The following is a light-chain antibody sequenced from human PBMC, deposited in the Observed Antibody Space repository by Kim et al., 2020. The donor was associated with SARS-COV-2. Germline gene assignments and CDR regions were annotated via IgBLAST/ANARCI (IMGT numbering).Light chain of an antibody. Sequence: VSPGQTASMTCSGDKLGDKYACWYQQKPGQSPVLVIYQDSKRPSGIPERFSGSNSGNTATLTISGTQAMDEADYYCQAWDSSIVVFGGGTQLTVL. CDR3: QAWDSSIVV. CDR2: QDS. CDR1: KLGDKY. J-gene: IGLJ2*01. V-gene: IGLV3-1*01.